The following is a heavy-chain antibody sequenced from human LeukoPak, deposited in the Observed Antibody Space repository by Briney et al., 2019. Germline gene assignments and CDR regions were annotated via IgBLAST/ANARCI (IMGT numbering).Heavy chain of an antibody. D-gene: IGHD6-19*01. CDR2: ISSSSTNT. CDR3: AKPSSGYGSFDS. Sequence: GGSLRLSCPASGFTFRSYAMSWVRQAPGKRREWVSAISSSSTNTYYADSVKGRFTISRDNSKNTLYLQMNSLKAEDTAVYYCAKPSSGYGSFDSWGQGTLVTVSS. V-gene: IGHV3-23*01. J-gene: IGHJ4*02. CDR1: GFTFRSYA.